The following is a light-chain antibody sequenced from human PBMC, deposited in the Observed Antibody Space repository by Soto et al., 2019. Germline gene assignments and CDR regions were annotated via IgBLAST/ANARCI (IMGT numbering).Light chain of an antibody. J-gene: IGKJ4*01. CDR1: QTVRNN. CDR3: QQHSNWPLT. CDR2: DAS. V-gene: IGKV3-11*01. Sequence: EIVLTQSPATLSLSPGVRATLSCRASQTVRNNLAWYQQRPGQAPRLLIYDASSRATGIPVRFSGSGSGTDFTLTISSLEPEDFAVYYCQQHSNWPLTFGGGTKVDIK.